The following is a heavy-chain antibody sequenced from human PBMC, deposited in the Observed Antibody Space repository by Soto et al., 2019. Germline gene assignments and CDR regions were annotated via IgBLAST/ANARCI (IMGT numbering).Heavy chain of an antibody. J-gene: IGHJ3*02. CDR3: ARDRVGAASDAFDI. Sequence: ASVKVSCKASGYTFTSYAMHWVRQAPGQGLEWMGWISAYNGNTNYAQKLQGRVTMTTDTSTSTAYMELRSLRSDDTAVYYCARDRVGAASDAFDIWGQGTMVTVSS. D-gene: IGHD6-25*01. V-gene: IGHV1-18*01. CDR1: GYTFTSYA. CDR2: ISAYNGNT.